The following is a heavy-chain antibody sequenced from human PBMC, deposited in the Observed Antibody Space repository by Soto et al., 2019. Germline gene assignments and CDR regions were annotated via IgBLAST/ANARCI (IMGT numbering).Heavy chain of an antibody. Sequence: GPGVQKPGASVKVSCKASGYIFTSYGIGWVRQAPGQGLEWMGWISAYNGNTNYAQKLQGRVTMTTDTSTSTAYMELRSLRSDDTAVYYCARDLSGYYHDNSGWGGDYWGQGTLVTVSS. CDR1: GYIFTSYG. J-gene: IGHJ4*02. D-gene: IGHD3-22*01. V-gene: IGHV1-18*01. CDR2: ISAYNGNT. CDR3: ARDLSGYYHDNSGWGGDY.